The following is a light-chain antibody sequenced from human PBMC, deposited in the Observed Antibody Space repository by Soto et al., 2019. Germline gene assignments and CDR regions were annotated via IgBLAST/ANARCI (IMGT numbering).Light chain of an antibody. CDR2: EVS. CDR1: CSDVGGYNY. V-gene: IGLV2-14*01. J-gene: IGLJ2*01. Sequence: QSVLTQPASVSGSPGQSITISCTGTCSDVGGYNYVSWYQQHPDKAPKLMIYEVSNRPSGVSNRFSGSKSGNTASLTISGLQAEDEADYYCSSYTSSSTPVFGGGTKLTVL. CDR3: SSYTSSSTPV.